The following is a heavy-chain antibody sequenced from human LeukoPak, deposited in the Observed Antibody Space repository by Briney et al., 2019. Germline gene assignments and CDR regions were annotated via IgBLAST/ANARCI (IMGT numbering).Heavy chain of an antibody. CDR2: ISADNGNT. D-gene: IGHD5-12*01. Sequence: ASVKVSCKASGYTFDTYGISWVRQAPGQGLEWMGWISADNGNTNYAQKVQGRVTMTTDTSTNTAYMELRSLRSDDTAVYYCARDSGYSGYGPYYYYMDVWGKGTTVTISS. J-gene: IGHJ6*03. V-gene: IGHV1-18*01. CDR1: GYTFDTYG. CDR3: ARDSGYSGYGPYYYYMDV.